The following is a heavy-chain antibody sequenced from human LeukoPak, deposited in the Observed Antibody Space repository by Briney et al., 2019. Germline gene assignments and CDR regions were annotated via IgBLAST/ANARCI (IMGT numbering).Heavy chain of an antibody. CDR3: ARVGTYGSGSYLSWLDY. D-gene: IGHD3-10*01. CDR1: GGSISSYY. V-gene: IGHV4-59*01. Sequence: SETLSLTCTVSGGSISSYYWSWILQPPGKGLEWIGYIYYSGSTNYNPSLKSRVTISVDTSKNQFSLKLSSVTAADTAVYYCARVGTYGSGSYLSWLDYWGQGTLVTVSS. CDR2: IYYSGST. J-gene: IGHJ4*02.